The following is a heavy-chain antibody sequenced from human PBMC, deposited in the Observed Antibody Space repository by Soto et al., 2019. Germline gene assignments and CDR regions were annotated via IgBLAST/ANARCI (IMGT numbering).Heavy chain of an antibody. V-gene: IGHV3-30*04. Sequence: PGGSLRLSCTASGFTFRSFAMHWVRQAPGKGLEWLALVSFDGRNKYYADSVKGRFTISRDNSNSTVFLQMTGLRSEDTGVYYCARPARPFDYWGQGTLVTVSS. CDR1: GFTFRSFA. CDR2: VSFDGRNK. J-gene: IGHJ4*02. CDR3: ARPARPFDY.